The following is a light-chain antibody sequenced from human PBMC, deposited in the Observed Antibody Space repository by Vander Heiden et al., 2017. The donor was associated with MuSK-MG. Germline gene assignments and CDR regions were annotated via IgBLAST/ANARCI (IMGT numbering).Light chain of an antibody. CDR2: TNN. CDR3: AAWDDSLSAHV. J-gene: IGLJ1*01. CDR1: SSNIGSNS. V-gene: IGLV1-47*01. Sequence: SVRTPPPPASGPPVPRVTISCSGSSSNIGSNSVYWYQQLPGTAPKLLFYTNNQRPSGVPGRFSGSKSGTSASLAISGLRSEDEADYYCAAWDDSLSAHVFGPGTRVTVL.